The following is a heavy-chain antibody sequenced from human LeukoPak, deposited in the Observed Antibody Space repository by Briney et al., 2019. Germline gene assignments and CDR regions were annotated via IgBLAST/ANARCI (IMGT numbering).Heavy chain of an antibody. CDR3: ARAHPPRLGLWSSYLGAIDY. Sequence: SETLSLICTVSGGSISSYYWSWIRQPPGKGLEWIGYIYYSGSTNYNPSLKSRVTISVDTSKNQLSLKLSSVTAADTAVYYCARAHPPRLGLWSSYLGAIDYWGQGTLVTVSS. CDR1: GGSISSYY. D-gene: IGHD3-3*01. J-gene: IGHJ4*02. V-gene: IGHV4-59*01. CDR2: IYYSGST.